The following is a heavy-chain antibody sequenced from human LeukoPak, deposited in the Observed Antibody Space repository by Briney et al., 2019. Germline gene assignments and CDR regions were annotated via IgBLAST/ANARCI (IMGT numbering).Heavy chain of an antibody. V-gene: IGHV1-2*02. D-gene: IGHD5-24*01. CDR2: INPNSGGT. Sequence: ASVKVSCKASGYTFTGYYMHWVRQAPGQGLEWMGWINPNSGGTNYAQKFQGRVTMTRDTSISAAYMELSRLRSDDTAVYYCAREAMATGMPFDYWGQGTLVTVSS. CDR1: GYTFTGYY. CDR3: AREAMATGMPFDY. J-gene: IGHJ4*02.